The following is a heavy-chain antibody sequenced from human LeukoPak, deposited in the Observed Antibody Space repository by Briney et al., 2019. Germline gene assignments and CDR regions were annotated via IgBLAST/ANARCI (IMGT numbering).Heavy chain of an antibody. CDR3: ATSLVGAYNWFDP. Sequence: ASVKVSCKASGYTFTIYDINWVRQATGQGLEWMGWMNPNSGNTGYAQKFQGRVTMTEDTSTDTAYMELSSLRSEDTAVYYCATSLVGAYNWFDPWGQGTLVTVSS. J-gene: IGHJ5*02. V-gene: IGHV1-8*01. D-gene: IGHD1-26*01. CDR2: MNPNSGNT. CDR1: GYTFTIYD.